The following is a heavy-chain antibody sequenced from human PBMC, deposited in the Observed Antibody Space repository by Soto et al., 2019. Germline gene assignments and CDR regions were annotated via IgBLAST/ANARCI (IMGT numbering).Heavy chain of an antibody. CDR2: IGAADDP. CDR3: AREYTAWPLAYGLDV. Sequence: GGSLRLSCAASGFTFSAYDMHWVRQTTGKGLEWVSAIGAADDPYYLGSVKGRFTISRENAKNSLYLQMNSLRAEDTAVYYCAREYTAWPLAYGLDVWGQGTTVTVSS. V-gene: IGHV3-13*05. CDR1: GFTFSAYD. D-gene: IGHD2-2*02. J-gene: IGHJ6*02.